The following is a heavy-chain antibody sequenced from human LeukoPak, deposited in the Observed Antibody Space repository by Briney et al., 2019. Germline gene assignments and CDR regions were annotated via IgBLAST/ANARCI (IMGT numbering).Heavy chain of an antibody. J-gene: IGHJ4*02. CDR1: AYTFTNYA. Sequence: ASVKVSCKASAYTFTNYAISWVRQAPGQGLEWMGWISAYNGNTSYAQKFPDRVTMTTDTSTTTAYMELRSLRPDDTAVYYCARGGPVVTAEYYFDYWGQGTLVTVSS. D-gene: IGHD2-21*02. CDR3: ARGGPVVTAEYYFDY. CDR2: ISAYNGNT. V-gene: IGHV1-18*01.